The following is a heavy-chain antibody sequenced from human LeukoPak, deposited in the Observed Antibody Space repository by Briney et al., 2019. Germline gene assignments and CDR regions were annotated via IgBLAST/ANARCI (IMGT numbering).Heavy chain of an antibody. CDR2: IYYSGST. D-gene: IGHD3-10*01. V-gene: IGHV4-39*07. CDR1: GGSISSSSYY. Sequence: SETLSLTCTVSGGSISSSSYYWGWIRQPPGKGLKWIGSIYYSGSTYYNPSLKSRVTISVDTSKNQFSLKLSSVTAADTAVYYCARASLRITMVRGVIPFDYWGQGTLVTVSS. J-gene: IGHJ4*02. CDR3: ARASLRITMVRGVIPFDY.